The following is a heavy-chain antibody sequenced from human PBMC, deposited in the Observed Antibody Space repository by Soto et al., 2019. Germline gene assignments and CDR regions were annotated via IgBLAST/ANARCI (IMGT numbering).Heavy chain of an antibody. CDR1: GFTFSSYA. Sequence: GGSLRLSCAASGFTFSSYAMHWVRQAPGKGLEYVSAISSNGGSTYYANSVKGRFTISRDNSKNTLYLQMGSLRAEDMAVYYCARDRGSGSYYYYYGMDVWGQGTTVTVSS. V-gene: IGHV3-64*01. CDR3: ARDRGSGSYYYYYGMDV. J-gene: IGHJ6*02. D-gene: IGHD1-26*01. CDR2: ISSNGGST.